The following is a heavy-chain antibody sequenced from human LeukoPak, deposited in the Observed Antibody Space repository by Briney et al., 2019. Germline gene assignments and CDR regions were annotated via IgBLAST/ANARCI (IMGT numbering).Heavy chain of an antibody. CDR3: ARGVAAAEDYYYGMDV. V-gene: IGHV3-21*01. J-gene: IGHJ6*02. D-gene: IGHD6-13*01. Sequence: GRCLRLSCAASGFTFSRYSISWVRQAPQKGLEWVSSISSSSSYIYYADSVKGRFTISRDNAKNSLYLQMNSLRAEDTAVYYCARGVAAAEDYYYGMDVWGQGTTVTVSS. CDR1: GFTFSRYS. CDR2: ISSSSSYI.